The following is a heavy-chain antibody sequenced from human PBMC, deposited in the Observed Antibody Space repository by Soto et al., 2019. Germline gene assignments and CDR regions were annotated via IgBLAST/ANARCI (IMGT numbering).Heavy chain of an antibody. CDR3: ARGGDMEAAVAKSEYYYGMDF. J-gene: IGHJ6*02. Sequence: GGSLRLSCAASGFTVSSNYMSWVRQAPGKGLEWVSVIYSGGSTYYADSVKGRFTISRDNSTSTAYMELSSLRSEDTAVYYCARGGDMEAAVAKSEYYYGMDFWGQGTTVTVSS. CDR1: GFTVSSNY. D-gene: IGHD6-13*01. V-gene: IGHV3-53*05. CDR2: IYSGGST.